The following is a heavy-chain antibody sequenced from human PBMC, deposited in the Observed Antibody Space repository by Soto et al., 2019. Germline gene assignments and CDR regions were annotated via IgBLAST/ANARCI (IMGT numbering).Heavy chain of an antibody. CDR1: GGTFSSYA. D-gene: IGHD6-6*01. J-gene: IGHJ4*02. Sequence: ASVKVSCKASGGTFSSYAISWVRQAPGQGLEWMGRIIPILGIANYAQKFQGRVTITADKSTSTAYMELSSLRSEDTAVYYCARPRGYSSSYFDYWGQGTLVTVSS. V-gene: IGHV1-69*04. CDR3: ARPRGYSSSYFDY. CDR2: IIPILGIA.